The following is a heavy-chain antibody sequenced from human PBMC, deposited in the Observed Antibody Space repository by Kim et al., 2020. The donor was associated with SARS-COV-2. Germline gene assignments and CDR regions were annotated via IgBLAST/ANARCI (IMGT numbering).Heavy chain of an antibody. Sequence: SETLSLTCTVSGGSISSYYWSWIRQPPGKGLEWIGYIYYSGSTNYNPSLKSRVTISVDTSKNQFSLKLSSVTAADTAVYYCARHSGRGVGYSYGYILDYWGQGTLVTVSS. J-gene: IGHJ4*02. CDR1: GGSISSYY. V-gene: IGHV4-59*08. CDR3: ARHSGRGVGYSYGYILDY. D-gene: IGHD5-18*01. CDR2: IYYSGST.